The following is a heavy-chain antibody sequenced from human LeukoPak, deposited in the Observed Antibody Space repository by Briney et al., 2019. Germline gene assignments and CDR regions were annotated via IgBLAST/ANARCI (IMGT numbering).Heavy chain of an antibody. CDR3: ARLQYSNGYVDY. J-gene: IGHJ4*02. Sequence: GESLKISCKASGYSFTNYWIGWVRQMPGKGLEWMGIIYPDDSDTRYRPPFQGQVTISADKSIATAYLQWSSLKASDTAMYYCARLQYSNGYVDYWGQGTLVTVSS. D-gene: IGHD5-18*01. CDR2: IYPDDSDT. CDR1: GYSFTNYW. V-gene: IGHV5-51*01.